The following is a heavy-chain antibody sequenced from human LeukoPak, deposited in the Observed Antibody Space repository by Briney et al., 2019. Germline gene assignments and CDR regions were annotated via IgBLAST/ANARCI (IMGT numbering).Heavy chain of an antibody. Sequence: SETLSLTCTVSGDSISSYFWSWTRQPPGKGLEWIGYIYYSGSTNHNPSLKSRVTISVDTSKNQFSLRLRSVTAADTAVYYCARDPLWEVVVPYNWFDPWGQGTLVTVSS. CDR1: GDSISSYF. V-gene: IGHV4-59*01. J-gene: IGHJ5*02. CDR3: ARDPLWEVVVPYNWFDP. D-gene: IGHD2-15*01. CDR2: IYYSGST.